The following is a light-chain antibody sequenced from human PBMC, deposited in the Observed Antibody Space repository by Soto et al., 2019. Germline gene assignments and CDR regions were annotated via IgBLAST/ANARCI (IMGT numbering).Light chain of an antibody. V-gene: IGKV3-11*01. CDR3: QQRSSWMT. CDR2: DAS. CDR1: RSVSSY. Sequence: IVLTQSPATLSLSPGKRATLSCRASRSVSSYLAWYQQKPGQAPRLLIYDASTRATGTPARFSGSGSGTDFTLTISNLEPEDFALYYCQQRSSWMTFGHGTRLEIK. J-gene: IGKJ5*01.